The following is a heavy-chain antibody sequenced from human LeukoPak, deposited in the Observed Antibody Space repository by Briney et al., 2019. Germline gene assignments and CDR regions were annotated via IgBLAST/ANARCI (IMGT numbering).Heavy chain of an antibody. CDR3: ARDSSLVGVDWYFDL. CDR1: GFTFTSYY. CDR2: INPSGSYT. D-gene: IGHD1-26*01. Sequence: GASVKVSCKASGFTFTSYYMHWVRQAPGQGLEWMGIINPSGSYTSYARNFQGRVTMTRDMSTSTLYMELSSLRSEDTAVYYCARDSSLVGVDWYFDLWGRGTLVTVSS. J-gene: IGHJ2*01. V-gene: IGHV1-46*01.